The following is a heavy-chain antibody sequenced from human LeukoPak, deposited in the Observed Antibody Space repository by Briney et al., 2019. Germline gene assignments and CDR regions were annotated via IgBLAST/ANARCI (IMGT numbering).Heavy chain of an antibody. J-gene: IGHJ4*02. Sequence: PGGSLRLSCAASGFTFSSYAMSWVRQAPGKGLEWVSGISGSGGRTYYADSVKGRFTISRDNSKNTLYLQMNSLRAEDTAVYYCARDRRYFDYWGQGTLVTVSS. CDR1: GFTFSSYA. V-gene: IGHV3-23*01. CDR3: ARDRRYFDY. CDR2: ISGSGGRT.